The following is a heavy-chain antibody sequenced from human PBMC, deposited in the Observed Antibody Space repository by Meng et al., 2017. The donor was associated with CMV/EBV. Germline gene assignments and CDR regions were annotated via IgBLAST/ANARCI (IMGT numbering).Heavy chain of an antibody. CDR1: GFTFSRVG. CDR3: AKDYYYYAMDV. J-gene: IGHJ6*02. CDR2: IFFDGNKT. V-gene: IGHV3-30*02. Sequence: SLIFSCAASGFTFSRVGMPWVRQAPGRGLGLVSYIFFDGNKTYYADSVRGRFTILSDVSGTTLYLQMNSLRAEDAAVYYCAKDYYYYAMDVWGLGSTVTVSS.